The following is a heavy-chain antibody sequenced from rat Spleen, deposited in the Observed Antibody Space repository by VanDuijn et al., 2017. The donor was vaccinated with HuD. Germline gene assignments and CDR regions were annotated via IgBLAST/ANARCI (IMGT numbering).Heavy chain of an antibody. D-gene: IGHD1-3*01. V-gene: IGHV2-6*01. CDR2: MSGGRST. J-gene: IGHJ2*01. Sequence: QVQLKESGPGLVQPSQTLSLTCTVSGFSLNTYTVSWIRQPPGKGLEWIAAMSGGRSTYYDSALESRLSISGDSSKSQIILRMNSLQTEDTAMYFCARSNGYGPFDYWGQGVMVTVSS. CDR3: ARSNGYGPFDY. CDR1: GFSLNTYT.